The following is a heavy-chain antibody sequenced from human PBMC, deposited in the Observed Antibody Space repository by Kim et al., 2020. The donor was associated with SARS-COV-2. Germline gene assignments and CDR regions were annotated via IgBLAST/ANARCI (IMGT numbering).Heavy chain of an antibody. V-gene: IGHV3-33*01. CDR2: IWYDGSNK. D-gene: IGHD3-10*01. CDR3: ARDVHMGRWFGELAY. Sequence: GGSLRLSCAASGFTFSSYGMHWVRQAPGKGLEWVAVIWYDGSNKYYADSVKGRFTISRDNSKNTLYLQMNSLRAEDTAVYYCARDVHMGRWFGELAYWGQGTLVTVSP. CDR1: GFTFSSYG. J-gene: IGHJ4*02.